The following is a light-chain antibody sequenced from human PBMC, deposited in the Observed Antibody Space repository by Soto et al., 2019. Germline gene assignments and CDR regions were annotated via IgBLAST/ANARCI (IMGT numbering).Light chain of an antibody. J-gene: IGKJ1*01. V-gene: IGKV1-27*01. CDR1: QGISNY. CDR3: QKYDSAPWT. Sequence: DIQMTQSPSSLSASVRDRVTITCRASQGISNYLAWYQQKPGKVPKLLIYAASTLQSGVPSRFSGSGSGTNFTRTISSLQPEDVATYYCQKYDSAPWTFGQGTKVDIK. CDR2: AAS.